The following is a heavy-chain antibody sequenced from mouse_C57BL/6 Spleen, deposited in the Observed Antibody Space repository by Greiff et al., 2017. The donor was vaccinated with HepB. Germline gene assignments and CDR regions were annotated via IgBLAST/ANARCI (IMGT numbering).Heavy chain of an antibody. J-gene: IGHJ1*03. CDR1: GYTFTSYW. CDR3: ARQDYDYDGRHFDV. CDR2: IDPNSGGT. D-gene: IGHD2-4*01. V-gene: IGHV1-72*01. Sequence: QVQLKQPGAELVKPGASVKLSCKASGYTFTSYWMHWVKQRPGRGLEWIGRIDPNSGGTKYNEKFKSKATLTVDKPSSTAYMQLSSLTSEDSAVYYCARQDYDYDGRHFDVWGTGTTVTVSS.